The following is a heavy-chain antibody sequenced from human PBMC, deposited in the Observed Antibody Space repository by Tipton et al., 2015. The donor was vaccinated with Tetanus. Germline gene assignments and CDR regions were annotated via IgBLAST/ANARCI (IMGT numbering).Heavy chain of an antibody. CDR2: IYYGGAT. D-gene: IGHD3-3*01. CDR1: GGSVNSGTYY. V-gene: IGHV4-61*01. J-gene: IGHJ4*02. CDR3: ARANNDFPKKGPFDS. Sequence: TLSLTCSVSGGSVNSGTYYWSWIRQPPGKGLEWLGDIYYGGATQYNPSLESRVTISMDTSKNQVSLRLTSVTAADTAVYYCARANNDFPKKGPFDSWGQGTLVTVSS.